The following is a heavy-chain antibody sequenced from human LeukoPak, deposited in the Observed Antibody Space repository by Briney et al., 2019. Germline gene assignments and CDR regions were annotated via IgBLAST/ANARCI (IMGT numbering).Heavy chain of an antibody. D-gene: IGHD3-22*01. CDR2: IYPGDSDT. CDR1: VYSFFSYW. V-gene: IGHV5-51*01. CDR3: ARVTYYFGSTGRYGLLGWFDP. J-gene: IGHJ5*02. Sequence: LQISCKSSVYSFFSYWSAWGRHNPGKGRGWMGIIYPGDSDTRYSPSIQGQVTISADTSISNAFLQWASLTASDTAMYYCARVTYYFGSTGRYGLLGWFDPWGEGTPVTVSS.